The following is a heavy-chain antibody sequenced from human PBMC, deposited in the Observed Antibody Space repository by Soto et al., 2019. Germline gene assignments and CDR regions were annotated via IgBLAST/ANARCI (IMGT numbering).Heavy chain of an antibody. J-gene: IGHJ6*02. V-gene: IGHV1-18*04. D-gene: IGHD2-21*01. CDR3: ARDVFCGGAPACPDMDV. Sequence: QVVLEQSGGEVKKPGASVKVSCKASGYTFSGYSITWVRQAPGQGLERMGRISGYNGNTNYARTLRGRLTLTTDTSTSTAYMELRSLTSDDTAVYYCARDVFCGGAPACPDMDVWGQGTTVTVSS. CDR1: GYTFSGYS. CDR2: ISGYNGNT.